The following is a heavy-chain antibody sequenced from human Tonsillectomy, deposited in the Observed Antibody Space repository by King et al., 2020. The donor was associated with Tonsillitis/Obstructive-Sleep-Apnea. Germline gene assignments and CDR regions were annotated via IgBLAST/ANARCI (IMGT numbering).Heavy chain of an antibody. J-gene: IGHJ3*02. CDR1: GGSFSGYY. CDR3: ARASGTRAFDI. Sequence: VQLQQWGAGLLKPSETLSLTCAVYGGSFSGYYWSWIRQPPGKGLEWIGEINHSGSTNYNPSLKSRFTISVDTSKNQFSLKLSSVTAADTAVYYCARASGTRAFDIWGQGTMVTVSS. V-gene: IGHV4-34*01. CDR2: INHSGST. D-gene: IGHD1-7*01.